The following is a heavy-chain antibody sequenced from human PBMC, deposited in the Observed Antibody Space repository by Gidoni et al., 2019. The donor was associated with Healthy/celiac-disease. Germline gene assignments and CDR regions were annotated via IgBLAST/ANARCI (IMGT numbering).Heavy chain of an antibody. Sequence: EVQLVESGGGLVQPGGSLRLSCAASGFTFSSYDMHWVRQATGKGLEWVSAIGTAGDTYYPGSVKGRFTISRENAKNSLYLQMNSLRAGDTAVYYCARGYYDSSGYLYFDLWGRGTLVTVSS. V-gene: IGHV3-13*01. CDR2: IGTAGDT. CDR3: ARGYYDSSGYLYFDL. J-gene: IGHJ2*01. D-gene: IGHD3-22*01. CDR1: GFTFSSYD.